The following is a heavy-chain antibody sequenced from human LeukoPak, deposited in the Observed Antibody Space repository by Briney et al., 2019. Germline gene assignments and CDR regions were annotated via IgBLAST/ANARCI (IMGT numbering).Heavy chain of an antibody. CDR1: GFTFSSYS. CDR2: ISSSSSYI. V-gene: IGHV3-21*01. D-gene: IGHD3-22*01. J-gene: IGHJ3*02. Sequence: GGSLRLSCAASGFTFSSYSMNWVRQAPGKGLEWVSSISSSSSYIYYADSVKGRFTISRDNAKNSLYLQMNSLRAEDTAVYYCASVDYYDSSGYYTQAFDIWSQGTMVTVSS. CDR3: ASVDYYDSSGYYTQAFDI.